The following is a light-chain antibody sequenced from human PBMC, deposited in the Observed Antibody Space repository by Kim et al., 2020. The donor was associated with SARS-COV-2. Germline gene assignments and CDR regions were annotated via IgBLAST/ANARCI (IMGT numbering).Light chain of an antibody. CDR2: DKN. J-gene: IGLJ1*01. CDR3: NSRERGAKESV. Sequence: ALGQTVRITCEGDIRRKYYASWSQERRGQAPVLVAYDKNSRPSGIPDRFSGSSSGDTATLPTMGTQAEDEADYYCNSRERGAKESVFGTGTKVTV. CDR1: IRRKYY. V-gene: IGLV3-19*01.